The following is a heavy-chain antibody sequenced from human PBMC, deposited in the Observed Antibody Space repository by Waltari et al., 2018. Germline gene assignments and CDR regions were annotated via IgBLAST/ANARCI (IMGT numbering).Heavy chain of an antibody. CDR2: IIPILGIA. V-gene: IGHV1-69*04. J-gene: IGHJ5*02. D-gene: IGHD1-26*01. Sequence: QVQLVQSGAEVKKPGSSVKVSCKASGGTFSRYAISWVRQAPGQGLEWMGRIIPILGIANYAQKCQGRVTITAEKSTSTAYMELSSLRSEDTAVYYCASLGRPSTNWFDPWGQGTLVTVSS. CDR1: GGTFSRYA. CDR3: ASLGRPSTNWFDP.